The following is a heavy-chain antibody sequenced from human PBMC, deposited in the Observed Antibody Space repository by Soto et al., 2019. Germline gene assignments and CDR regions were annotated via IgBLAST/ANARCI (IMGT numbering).Heavy chain of an antibody. D-gene: IGHD2-8*01. CDR3: ARGDHPLGVYYFDY. CDR1: GFTFSSYD. V-gene: IGHV3-13*01. J-gene: IGHJ4*02. CDR2: IGTAGDT. Sequence: EVQLVESGGGLVQPGGSLRLSCAASGFTFSSYDMHWVRQATGKGLEWVSAIGTAGDTYYPGSVKGRFTISRENAKNSLYLQMNSLRTLDTAVYYCARGDHPLGVYYFDYWGQGTLVTVSS.